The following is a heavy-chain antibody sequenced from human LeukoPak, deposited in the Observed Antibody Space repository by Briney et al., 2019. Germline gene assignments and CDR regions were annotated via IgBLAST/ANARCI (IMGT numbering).Heavy chain of an antibody. CDR1: GYTFTSYG. D-gene: IGHD6-6*01. Sequence: ASVKVSCKASGYTFTSYGISWVRQAPGQGLEWMGWISAYNGNTNYAQKLQGRVTMTTDTSTSTAYMELRSLRSDDTAVYYCARDRLPYSSSSDYFDYWGQGTLVTVSS. CDR3: ARDRLPYSSSSDYFDY. CDR2: ISAYNGNT. V-gene: IGHV1-18*01. J-gene: IGHJ4*02.